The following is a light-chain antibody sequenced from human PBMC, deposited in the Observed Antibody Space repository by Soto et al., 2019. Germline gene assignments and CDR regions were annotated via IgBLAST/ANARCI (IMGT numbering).Light chain of an antibody. V-gene: IGKV2-30*01. Sequence: VVMTQSPLSLPVTLGEPASVSCRSSQSLVDNDGYSYLSWFQQRPGQSPRRLIYKISNRDSGVPDRFSGSGSNTDFTLKISRVEPEDFAIYYCMQGTHWPYTFGQGTQLEIK. CDR3: MQGTHWPYT. CDR2: KIS. J-gene: IGKJ2*01. CDR1: QSLVDNDGYSY.